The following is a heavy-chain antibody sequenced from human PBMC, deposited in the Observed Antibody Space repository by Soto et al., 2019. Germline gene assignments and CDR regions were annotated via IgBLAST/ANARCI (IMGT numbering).Heavy chain of an antibody. CDR1: GFTFSSYA. Sequence: GGSLRLSCAASGFTFSSYAMSWVRQAPGKGLEWVSAISGSGGSTYYADSVKGRFTISRDNSKNTLYLQMNSLRAEDTAVYYCAKMSLRYFDWPQHYFDYWGQGTLVTVSS. V-gene: IGHV3-23*01. D-gene: IGHD3-9*01. CDR2: ISGSGGST. CDR3: AKMSLRYFDWPQHYFDY. J-gene: IGHJ4*02.